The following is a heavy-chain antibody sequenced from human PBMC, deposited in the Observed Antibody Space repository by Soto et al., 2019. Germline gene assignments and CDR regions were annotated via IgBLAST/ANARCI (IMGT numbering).Heavy chain of an antibody. V-gene: IGHV3-72*01. CDR2: SGNRANSDTT. D-gene: IGHD2-21*01. J-gene: IGHJ4*03. CDR3: TRGLSRRDIYSVDF. Sequence: PGGSLRHSCTASGFTFSSYAMIWVRQAPGKGLGWVGRSGNRANSDTTEYGSSVKGRFTISRDDSKNSMYLQLNSLKTENTAVYCCTRGLSRRDIYSVDFWCQGALVTVSS. CDR1: GFTFSSYA.